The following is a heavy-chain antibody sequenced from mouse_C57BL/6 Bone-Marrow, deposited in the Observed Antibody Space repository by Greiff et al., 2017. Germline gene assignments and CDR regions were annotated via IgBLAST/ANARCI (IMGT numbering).Heavy chain of an antibody. Sequence: QVQLQQPGAELVRPGTSVKLSCKASGYTFTSYWMHWVKQRPGQGLEWIGVIDPSDSYTNYNQKFKGKATLTVDTSSSTAYMQLSSLTSEDSAVYYGARGGLGAWFAYWGQGTLVTVSA. V-gene: IGHV1-59*01. D-gene: IGHD4-1*01. CDR2: IDPSDSYT. CDR1: GYTFTSYW. CDR3: ARGGLGAWFAY. J-gene: IGHJ3*01.